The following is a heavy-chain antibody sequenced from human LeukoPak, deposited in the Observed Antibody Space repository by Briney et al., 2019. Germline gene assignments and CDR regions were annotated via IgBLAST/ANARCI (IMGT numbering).Heavy chain of an antibody. CDR3: ATKQWLAPPPDS. CDR2: INTDGAVT. D-gene: IGHD6-19*01. Sequence: GGSLRLSCAASGFTFSKYWMPRVRQAPGKGLESVSRINTDGAVTTYADSVKGRFTVSRDNADNTMFLQMNSVRDEDTAVYYCATKQWLAPPPDSWGQGTPVTVSS. CDR1: GFTFSKYW. V-gene: IGHV3-74*01. J-gene: IGHJ4*02.